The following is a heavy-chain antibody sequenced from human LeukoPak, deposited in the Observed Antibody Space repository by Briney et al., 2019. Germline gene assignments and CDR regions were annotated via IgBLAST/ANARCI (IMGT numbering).Heavy chain of an antibody. CDR1: GYSFTSYW. D-gene: IGHD2-15*01. V-gene: IGHV5-51*01. J-gene: IGHJ3*02. Sequence: GESLKISCKGSGYSFTSYWIGWVRQMPGKGLEWMGIIYPGDSDTRYSPSFQGQVTISADKSISTAYLQWSSLKASDTAMYYCARLSQDCSGGSCYSGAFDIWGQGTMVTVSS. CDR3: ARLSQDCSGGSCYSGAFDI. CDR2: IYPGDSDT.